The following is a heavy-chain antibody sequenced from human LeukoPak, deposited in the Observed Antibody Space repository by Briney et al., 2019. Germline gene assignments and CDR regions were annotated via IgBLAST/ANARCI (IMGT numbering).Heavy chain of an antibody. CDR3: AREAPFGSGYYYYGMDV. D-gene: IGHD3-10*01. Sequence: SVKVSCKASGGTFSSYAISWVRQAPGQGLEWMGGIIPIFGTANYAQKFQGRVTITADESTSTAYMELSSLRSEDAAVYYCAREAPFGSGYYYYGMDVWGQGTTVTVSS. CDR2: IIPIFGTA. J-gene: IGHJ6*02. CDR1: GGTFSSYA. V-gene: IGHV1-69*13.